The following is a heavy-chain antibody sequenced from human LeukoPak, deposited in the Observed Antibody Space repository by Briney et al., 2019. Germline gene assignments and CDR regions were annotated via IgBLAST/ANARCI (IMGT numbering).Heavy chain of an antibody. V-gene: IGHV4-34*01. J-gene: IGHJ4*02. Sequence: SETLSLTCAVDGGSFSGYYWSWIRQPPGKGLEWIGEINHSGSTNYNPSLKSRVTISVDTSKSQFSLKLSSVTAADTAVYYCARAVRGYSGSKYYFDYWGQGTLVTVSS. CDR1: GGSFSGYY. CDR3: ARAVRGYSGSKYYFDY. D-gene: IGHD5-12*01. CDR2: INHSGST.